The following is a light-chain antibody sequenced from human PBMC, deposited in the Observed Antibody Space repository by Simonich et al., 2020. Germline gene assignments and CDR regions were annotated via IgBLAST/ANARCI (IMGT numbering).Light chain of an antibody. CDR1: SSDVGSYNL. V-gene: IGLV2-23*02. Sequence: QSALTQPASVSGSPGQSITISCTETSSDVGSYNLFSWYQQHPGKAPKLMIYDVSKRPAGVSTRFSGSKSGNTASLTISGLQAEDEADYYCCSYAGSSTSVVFGGGTKLTVL. CDR2: DVS. CDR3: CSYAGSSTSVV. J-gene: IGLJ2*01.